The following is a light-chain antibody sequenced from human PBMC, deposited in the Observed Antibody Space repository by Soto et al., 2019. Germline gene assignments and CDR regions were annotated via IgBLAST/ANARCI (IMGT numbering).Light chain of an antibody. CDR3: ETWDSNTRV. Sequence: QPVLTQSSSASASPGSSVKLTCTLSRGHSSYIIAWHQQQPGKAPRLLMKLDGSGSYNKGSGVPDRFSGSSSGADRYLTISNLQFEDEADYYCETWDSNTRVFGGGTKVTVL. J-gene: IGLJ2*01. CDR2: LDGSGSY. CDR1: RGHSSYI. V-gene: IGLV4-60*02.